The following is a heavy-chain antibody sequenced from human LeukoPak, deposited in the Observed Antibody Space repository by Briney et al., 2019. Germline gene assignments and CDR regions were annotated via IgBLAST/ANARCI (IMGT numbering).Heavy chain of an antibody. J-gene: IGHJ6*02. CDR1: GFTFSSYW. CDR2: IKQDGSEK. Sequence: PGGSLRLSRAASGFTFSSYWMSWVRQAPGKGLEWVAYIKQDGSEKYYVDSVKGRFTIYRDNAKNSMYLQMNSLRAEDTAVYYCARDGGSSWYYYYYGMDVWGQGTTVTVSS. CDR3: ARDGGSSWYYYYYGMDV. V-gene: IGHV3-7*01. D-gene: IGHD6-13*01.